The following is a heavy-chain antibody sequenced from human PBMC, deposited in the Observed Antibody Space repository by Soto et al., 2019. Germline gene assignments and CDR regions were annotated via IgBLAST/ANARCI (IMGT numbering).Heavy chain of an antibody. CDR1: GGTFSSYA. Sequence: QVQLVQSVAEVKKPGSSVKVSCKASGGTFSSYAISWVRQAPGQGLEWMGGIIPIVGTANYAQKFQGRVTITADKSTSTAYMELSNLRSEDTAVYYCASEVGLRFLEWLEYYYGMDVWGQGTKVTVSS. CDR2: IIPIVGTA. J-gene: IGHJ6*02. CDR3: ASEVGLRFLEWLEYYYGMDV. V-gene: IGHV1-69*06. D-gene: IGHD3-3*01.